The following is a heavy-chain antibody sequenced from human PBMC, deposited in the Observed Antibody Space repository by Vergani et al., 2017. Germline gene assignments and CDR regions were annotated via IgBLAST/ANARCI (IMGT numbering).Heavy chain of an antibody. Sequence: QVQLQESGPGLVKPSETLSLTCTVSGGSISSYYWSWIRQPPGKGLEWIGYIYYSGSTNYNPSLKSRVTISVDTSKNQFSLKLSSVTAADTAVYYCARGGSHYDFWSGYYPYYYYYGMDVWGQGP. CDR2: IYYSGST. J-gene: IGHJ6*02. CDR1: GGSISSYY. V-gene: IGHV4-59*01. D-gene: IGHD3-3*01. CDR3: ARGGSHYDFWSGYYPYYYYYGMDV.